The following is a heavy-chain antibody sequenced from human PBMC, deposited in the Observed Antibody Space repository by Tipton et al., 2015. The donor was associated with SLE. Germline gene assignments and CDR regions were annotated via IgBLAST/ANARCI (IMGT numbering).Heavy chain of an antibody. CDR2: ISSSGSSV. CDR1: GFTFSSYA. D-gene: IGHD3-10*01. CDR3: ANPSSDMVQGVIIGSY. V-gene: IGHV3-23*01. J-gene: IGHJ4*02. Sequence: SLRLSCAASGFTFSSYAMSWVRQAPGKGLDWVSSISSSGSSVYYADSVKGRFTISRDNSKNTLYLQMNSLRVEDTAVYYCANPSSDMVQGVIIGSYWGQGTLVTVSS.